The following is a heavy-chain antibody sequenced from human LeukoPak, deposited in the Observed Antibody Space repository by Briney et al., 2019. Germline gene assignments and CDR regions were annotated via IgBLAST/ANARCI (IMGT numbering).Heavy chain of an antibody. CDR3: AKRAGQQLTYWYIDL. V-gene: IGHV3-23*01. CDR1: GFTFNNYA. Sequence: GGSLRLSCAASGFTFNNYAMSWVRQAPGKGLECVSTISNSYNTYYADSVKGRFTTSRDNSKNMLYLQMDSLRADDTAIYYCAKRAGQQLTYWYIDLWGRGTLVSVSS. D-gene: IGHD6-13*01. J-gene: IGHJ2*01. CDR2: ISNSYNT.